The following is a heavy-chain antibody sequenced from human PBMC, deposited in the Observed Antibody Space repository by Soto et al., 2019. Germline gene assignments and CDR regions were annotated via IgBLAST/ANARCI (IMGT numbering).Heavy chain of an antibody. CDR3: AAAPRS. J-gene: IGHJ5*02. CDR1: GGSISNYY. Sequence: QVQLQESGPGLVKPSETLSLTCTVSGGSISNYYWSWVRQPPGKGLEWIGYIYDSGSTNYNPSLKSRVTISVDTSKTQFSLRLTSVTAADTAVYYCAAAPRSWGQGTLVTVSS. D-gene: IGHD2-15*01. CDR2: IYDSGST. V-gene: IGHV4-59*01.